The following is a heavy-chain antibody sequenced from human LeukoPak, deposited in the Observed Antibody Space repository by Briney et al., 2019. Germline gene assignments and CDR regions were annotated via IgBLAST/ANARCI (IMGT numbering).Heavy chain of an antibody. J-gene: IGHJ4*02. CDR1: GFTLSSYG. CDR2: LSYDGSNK. Sequence: GGSLRLSCAASGFTLSSYGIHWDRQAPGRGLEWVAVLSYDGSNKYYADSVKGRFTISRDNSKNTLYLQMNSLRAEDTAVYYCAKVSHIVVVVAAEYYFDYWGQGTLVTVSS. V-gene: IGHV3-30*18. CDR3: AKVSHIVVVVAAEYYFDY. D-gene: IGHD2-15*01.